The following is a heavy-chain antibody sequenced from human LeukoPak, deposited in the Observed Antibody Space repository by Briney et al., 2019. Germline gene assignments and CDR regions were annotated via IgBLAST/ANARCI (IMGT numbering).Heavy chain of an antibody. CDR3: AREVGAKAFDI. D-gene: IGHD1-26*01. J-gene: IGHJ3*02. CDR1: GFTFSSYW. CDR2: IKQDGSEK. V-gene: IGHV3-7*01. Sequence: PGGSLRLSCAASGFTFSSYWMSWVRQAPGKGLEWVANIKQDGSEKYYVDSVKGRFTISRDNAKSSLYLQMNSLRAEDTAVYYCAREVGAKAFDIWGQGTMVTVSS.